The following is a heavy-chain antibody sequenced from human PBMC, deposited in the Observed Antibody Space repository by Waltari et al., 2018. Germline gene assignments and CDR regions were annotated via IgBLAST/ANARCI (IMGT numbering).Heavy chain of an antibody. J-gene: IGHJ4*02. V-gene: IGHV3-21*01. CDR1: GFTFSSSS. D-gene: IGHD6-6*01. CDR2: ISSSSSYI. CDR3: ARAREFEYSSSSNFDY. Sequence: EVQLVESGGGLVKPGGSLRLSCAASGFTFSSSSMNWVRQAPGKGLEWVSSISSSSSYIYYADSVKGRFTISRDNAKNSLYLQMNSLRAEDTAVYYCARAREFEYSSSSNFDYWGQGTLVTVSS.